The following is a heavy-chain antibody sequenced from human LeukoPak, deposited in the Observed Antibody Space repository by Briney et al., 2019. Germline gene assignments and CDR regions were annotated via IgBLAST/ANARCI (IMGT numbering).Heavy chain of an antibody. CDR3: AKEHSSGWYYFDY. Sequence: GGSLRLSCAASGFTFSSYSMNWVRQAPGKGLEWVSSISSSSSYIYYADSVKGRFTISRDNSKNTLYLQMNSLRVEDTAVYYCAKEHSSGWYYFDYWGQGTLVTVSS. CDR2: ISSSSSYI. J-gene: IGHJ4*02. CDR1: GFTFSSYS. D-gene: IGHD6-19*01. V-gene: IGHV3-21*01.